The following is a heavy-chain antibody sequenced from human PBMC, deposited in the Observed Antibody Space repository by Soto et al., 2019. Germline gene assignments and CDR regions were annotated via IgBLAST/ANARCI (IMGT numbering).Heavy chain of an antibody. D-gene: IGHD2-21*02. CDR1: GFTFGSYG. J-gene: IGHJ4*02. V-gene: IGHV3-30*18. CDR2: ISYDGSNK. CDR3: AKDCGGDCYGFDY. Sequence: VQLVESGGGLVQPGGSLRLSCAASGFTFGSYGMHWVRQAPGKGLEWVAVISYDGSNKYYADSVKGRFTISRDNSKNTLYLQMNSLRAEDTAVYYCAKDCGGDCYGFDYWGQGTLVTVSS.